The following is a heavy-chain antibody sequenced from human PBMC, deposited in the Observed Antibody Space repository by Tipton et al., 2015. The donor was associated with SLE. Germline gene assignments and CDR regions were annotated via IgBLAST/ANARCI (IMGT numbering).Heavy chain of an antibody. D-gene: IGHD2-2*01. V-gene: IGHV4-4*09. CDR1: GGSISSYY. Sequence: TLSLTCTVSGGSISSYYWSWIRQPPGKGLEWIGYIYTSGSTNYNPSLKSRVTISVDTSKNQFSLKLSSVTAADTAVYYCARGSSAPQGAFDIWGQGTMVTVSS. CDR3: ARGSSAPQGAFDI. CDR2: IYTSGST. J-gene: IGHJ3*02.